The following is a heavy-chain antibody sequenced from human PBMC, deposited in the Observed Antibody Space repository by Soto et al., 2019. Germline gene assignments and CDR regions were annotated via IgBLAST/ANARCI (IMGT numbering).Heavy chain of an antibody. Sequence: SETLSLTCTVSGDSISSGAYYWSWIRQPPGKGLEWIGYIYHSGATYYNPSLESRVTMSVDTSKNQFSLRLSSVTAADTAVYYCARVGFVNYFDYWGQGTLVTVSS. V-gene: IGHV4-30-4*01. D-gene: IGHD3-10*01. J-gene: IGHJ4*02. CDR2: IYHSGAT. CDR1: GDSISSGAYY. CDR3: ARVGFVNYFDY.